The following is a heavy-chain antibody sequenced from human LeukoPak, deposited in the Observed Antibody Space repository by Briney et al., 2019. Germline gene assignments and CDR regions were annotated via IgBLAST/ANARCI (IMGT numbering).Heavy chain of an antibody. J-gene: IGHJ4*02. D-gene: IGHD1-1*01. CDR1: GGSISSSNW. CDR3: ARTTLPYYFAY. CDR2: INHSGST. V-gene: IGHV4-4*02. Sequence: PSGTLSLTCAVSGGSISSSNWWSWVRQPPGKGLEWIGEINHSGSTNYNPSLKSRVTISVDTSKNQFSLKLSSLTAADSAVYYCARTTLPYYFAYWGQGTLVTVSS.